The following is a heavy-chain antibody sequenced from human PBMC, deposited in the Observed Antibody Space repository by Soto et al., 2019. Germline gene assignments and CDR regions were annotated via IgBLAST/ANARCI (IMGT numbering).Heavy chain of an antibody. D-gene: IGHD3-10*01. Sequence: ASVKVSCKASGYTFTSYGISWVRQAPGQGLEWMGWISAYNGNTNYAQKLQGRVTMTTDTSTSTAYMELRSLRSDDTAVYYCAREGLVLWFGDNNWFDPWGQGTLVTVSS. V-gene: IGHV1-18*01. CDR2: ISAYNGNT. CDR1: GYTFTSYG. J-gene: IGHJ5*02. CDR3: AREGLVLWFGDNNWFDP.